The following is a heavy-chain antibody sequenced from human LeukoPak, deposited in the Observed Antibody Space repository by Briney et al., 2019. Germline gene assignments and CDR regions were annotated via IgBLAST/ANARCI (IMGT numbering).Heavy chain of an antibody. V-gene: IGHV3-48*01. CDR2: ISSSSTSI. D-gene: IGHD2/OR15-2a*01. Sequence: GGSLRLSCAASRFTFSSYSTNWVRQAPGKGLEWISYISSSSTSIYYADSVKGRFTISRDNAKNSLYLQMNSLRVEDTALYYCVRAASGALSSFVYWGQGTLVTVSS. J-gene: IGHJ4*02. CDR1: RFTFSSYS. CDR3: VRAASGALSSFVY.